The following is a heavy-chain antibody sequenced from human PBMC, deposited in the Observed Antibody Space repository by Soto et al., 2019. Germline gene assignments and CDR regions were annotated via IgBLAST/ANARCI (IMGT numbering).Heavy chain of an antibody. D-gene: IGHD3-3*01. CDR3: ARGFLEWLPDY. J-gene: IGHJ4*02. Sequence: GGSLRVSCTAAGFTFSSYAMSWVRQAPGKGLEWVSLISASGGGIYYADSVKGRFTISRDNAKNSLYLQMNGLRAEDTAVYYCARGFLEWLPDYWGQGTLVTVS. V-gene: IGHV3-23*01. CDR1: GFTFSSYA. CDR2: ISASGGGI.